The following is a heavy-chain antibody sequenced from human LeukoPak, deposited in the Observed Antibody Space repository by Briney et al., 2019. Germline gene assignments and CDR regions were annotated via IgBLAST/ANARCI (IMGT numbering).Heavy chain of an antibody. CDR1: GFTVTRYA. CDR3: AKDHPSSGWPAFES. V-gene: IGHV3-23*05. CDR2: INNNNNP. Sequence: GGSLRLSCAAPGFTVTRYAMSRVRQAPGEGLEWVAAINNNNNPYYADSVRGRFTISRDTSGNTLYLQMNNLRAGDTAIYYCAKDHPSSGWPAFESWGQGTLVTVSS. D-gene: IGHD6-25*01. J-gene: IGHJ4*02.